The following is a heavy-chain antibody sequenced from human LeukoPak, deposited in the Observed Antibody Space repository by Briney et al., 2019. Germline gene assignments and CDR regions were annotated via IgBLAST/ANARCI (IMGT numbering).Heavy chain of an antibody. CDR2: LYTSGST. J-gene: IGHJ6*03. CDR3: ARNTVTKNLYYYYYMDV. D-gene: IGHD4-17*01. V-gene: IGHV4-61*02. CDR1: GGSLSSGIYY. Sequence: SSETLSLPCTVSGGSLSSGIYYGRWIRQPAGKRLEWIGRLYTSGSTNYHPSLKSRVTISEDTSKNQFSLKLSSVTAADTAVYYCARNTVTKNLYYYYYMDVWGKGTTVTVSS.